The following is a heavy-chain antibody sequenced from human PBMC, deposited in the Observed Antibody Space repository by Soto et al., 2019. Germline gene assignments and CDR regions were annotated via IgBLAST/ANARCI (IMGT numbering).Heavy chain of an antibody. Sequence: QVQLVQSGAEVKKPGSSVKVSCKASGGTFSSYTISWVRQAPGQGLEWMGRIIPILGIANYAQKFQGRVTITADKSTSTAYMERSSLRSEDTAVYYCALHSSGWYGVDYWGQGTLVTVSS. CDR3: ALHSSGWYGVDY. V-gene: IGHV1-69*02. J-gene: IGHJ4*02. D-gene: IGHD6-19*01. CDR2: IIPILGIA. CDR1: GGTFSSYT.